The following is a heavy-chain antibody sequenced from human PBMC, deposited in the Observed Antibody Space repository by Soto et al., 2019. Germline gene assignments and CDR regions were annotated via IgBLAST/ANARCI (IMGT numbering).Heavy chain of an antibody. Sequence: QLQLQESGPGLVRPSETLSLSCTVSGGSISSNSYYWGWIRQPPGKGLEWIGCIHYSGSTYYNPSLRSRVTSSVDTSKNQFSLKVSSVTAADTAVHYCARRLFSSTWPSYFDYWGQGTLVTVSS. CDR3: ARRLFSSTWPSYFDY. D-gene: IGHD6-13*01. CDR1: GGSISSNSYY. V-gene: IGHV4-39*01. J-gene: IGHJ4*02. CDR2: IHYSGST.